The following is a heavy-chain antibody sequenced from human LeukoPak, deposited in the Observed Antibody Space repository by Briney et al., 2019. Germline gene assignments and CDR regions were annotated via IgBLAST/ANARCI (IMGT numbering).Heavy chain of an antibody. D-gene: IGHD2-2*01. J-gene: IGHJ4*02. CDR3: ARGAYCSSTSCYDY. CDR2: IYYSGST. Sequence: SETLSLTCTVSGGSIGSYYWSWIRQPPGKGLEWIGYIYYSGSTNYNPSLKSRVTISVDTSKNQFSLKLSSVTAADTAVYYCARGAYCSSTSCYDYWGQGTLVTVSS. CDR1: GGSIGSYY. V-gene: IGHV4-59*08.